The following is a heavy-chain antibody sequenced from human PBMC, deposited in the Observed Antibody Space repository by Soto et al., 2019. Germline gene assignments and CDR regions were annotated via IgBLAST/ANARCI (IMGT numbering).Heavy chain of an antibody. Sequence: QVQLVQSGAEVKKPGASVKVSCKASGYTFTSYGISWVRQAPGQGLEWMGWISAYNGNTNYAQKLQGRVTMSTDTSTSKAYVDVRSLRSDGTAVYYCASDTYYDILTGYSPFDYWGQGTLVTVS. V-gene: IGHV1-18*01. CDR3: ASDTYYDILTGYSPFDY. J-gene: IGHJ4*02. CDR1: GYTFTSYG. D-gene: IGHD3-9*01. CDR2: ISAYNGNT.